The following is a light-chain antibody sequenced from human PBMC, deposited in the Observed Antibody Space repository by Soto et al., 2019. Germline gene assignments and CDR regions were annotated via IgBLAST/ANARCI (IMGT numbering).Light chain of an antibody. J-gene: IGKJ1*01. CDR2: DAS. V-gene: IGKV3-20*01. Sequence: DILLTQSPGTLSLSQGERATLSCRASQSVSSRYLAWYQQKPGQAPRLLIYDASNRATGIPARFSGSVSGTEFTLTISSLESEDIAVYFCQQYGDRPRTFGQGTKV. CDR1: QSVSSRY. CDR3: QQYGDRPRT.